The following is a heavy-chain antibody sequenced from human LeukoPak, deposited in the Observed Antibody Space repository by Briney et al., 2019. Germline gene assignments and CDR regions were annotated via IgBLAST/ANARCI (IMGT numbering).Heavy chain of an antibody. CDR1: GGTFSSYA. Sequence: AASVKVSCKASGGTFSSYAISWVRQAPGQGLEWMGGIIPIFGTANYAQKFQGRVTITADESTSTAYMELSSLRSEDTAVYYCARDASGYETAWGQGTLVTVSS. V-gene: IGHV1-69*13. D-gene: IGHD5-12*01. CDR2: IIPIFGTA. J-gene: IGHJ5*02. CDR3: ARDASGYETA.